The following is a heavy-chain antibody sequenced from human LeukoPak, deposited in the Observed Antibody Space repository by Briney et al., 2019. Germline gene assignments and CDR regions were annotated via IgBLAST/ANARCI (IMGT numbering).Heavy chain of an antibody. CDR3: ARESCSSTSCYEMYYYYYYMDV. CDR2: IWYDGSKK. J-gene: IGHJ6*03. Sequence: GGSLRLSCAASGFILNSYGTHWVRQAPGKGLEWVAVIWYDGSKKYYADSVKGRFTISRDNSKNTLYVQMNSLRTEDSAVYYCARESCSSTSCYEMYYYYYYMDVWGKGTTVTVSS. CDR1: GFILNSYG. D-gene: IGHD2-2*01. V-gene: IGHV3-33*01.